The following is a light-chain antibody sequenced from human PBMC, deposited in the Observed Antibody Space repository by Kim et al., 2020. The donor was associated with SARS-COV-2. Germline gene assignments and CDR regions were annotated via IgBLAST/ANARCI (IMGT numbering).Light chain of an antibody. V-gene: IGLV2-23*02. J-gene: IGLJ2*01. Sequence: GPSITISSTGTSVVVGSYTLVSWYQQLTFEAPELSFYEVSKRPSGVSSRFSDSKTGNTASLTISGLQAENEADYYCGSYAGSSTLVFGGGTQLTVL. CDR2: EVS. CDR1: SVVVGSYTL. CDR3: GSYAGSSTLV.